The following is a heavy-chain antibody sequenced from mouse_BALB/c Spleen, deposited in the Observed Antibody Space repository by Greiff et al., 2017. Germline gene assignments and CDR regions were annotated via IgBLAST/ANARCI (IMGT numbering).Heavy chain of an antibody. Sequence: EVKLVESGPGLVKPSQSLSLTCTVTGYSITSDYAWNWIRQFPGNKLEWMGYISYSGSTSYNPSLKSRISITRDTSKNQFFLQLNSVTTEDTATYYCARERHYYGSFAYWGQGTLVTVSA. CDR2: ISYSGST. CDR1: GYSITSDYA. J-gene: IGHJ3*01. D-gene: IGHD1-2*01. CDR3: ARERHYYGSFAY. V-gene: IGHV3-2*02.